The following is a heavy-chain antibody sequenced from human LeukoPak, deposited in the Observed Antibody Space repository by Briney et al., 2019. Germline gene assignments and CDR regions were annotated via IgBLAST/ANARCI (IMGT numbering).Heavy chain of an antibody. CDR3: ARDSPDSYYYDRRGLGFDP. D-gene: IGHD3-22*01. Sequence: GASVKVSCKVSGYTLTELSMHWVRQAPGKGLEWMGGFDPEDGETIYAQKFQGRVTMTEDTSTDTAYMELSSLRSEDTAVYYCARDSPDSYYYDRRGLGFDPWGQGTLVTVSS. CDR1: GYTLTELS. J-gene: IGHJ5*02. CDR2: FDPEDGET. V-gene: IGHV1-24*01.